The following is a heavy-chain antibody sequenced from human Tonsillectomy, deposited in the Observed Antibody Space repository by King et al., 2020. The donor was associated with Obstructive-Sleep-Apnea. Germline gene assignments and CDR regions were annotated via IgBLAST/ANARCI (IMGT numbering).Heavy chain of an antibody. D-gene: IGHD6-13*01. Sequence: VQLVESGGGLVQPGGSLRLSCAASGFTFSSYDMHWVRQATGKGLGWVSGIGTAGDTYYPGSVKGRFTISRENAKNSLYLQMNSLRAGDTAVYYCARAFLSYSSSWYIGYWGQGTLVTVSS. CDR3: ARAFLSYSSSWYIGY. CDR1: GFTFSSYD. J-gene: IGHJ4*02. CDR2: IGTAGDT. V-gene: IGHV3-13*01.